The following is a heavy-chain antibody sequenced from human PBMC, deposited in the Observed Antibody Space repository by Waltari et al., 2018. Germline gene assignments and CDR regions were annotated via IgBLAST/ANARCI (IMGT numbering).Heavy chain of an antibody. CDR1: GYPFSTFG. CDR2: ISTYNGNT. V-gene: IGHV1-18*01. CDR3: ATVRDDSSGHSTPFDY. Sequence: QVQLVQSATEVQKPGAAVKVSCQASGYPFSTFGFNWRPTGPGQGLEWIGWISTYNGNTKYAENFQGRVTMTRDTTTNTGYMELRSLRSEVTAVYYCATVRDDSSGHSTPFDYWGQGTLVTVSS. J-gene: IGHJ4*02. D-gene: IGHD3-22*01.